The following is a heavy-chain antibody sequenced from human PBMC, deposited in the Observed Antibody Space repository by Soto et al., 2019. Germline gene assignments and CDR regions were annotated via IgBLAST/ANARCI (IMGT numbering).Heavy chain of an antibody. D-gene: IGHD2-2*01. CDR3: AREARIVVVPAAILAWIDP. CDR2: IIPILGIA. CDR1: GGTFSSYT. Sequence: ASVKVSCKASGGTFSSYTISWVRQAPGQGLEWMGRIIPILGIANYAQKFQGRVTITADKSTSTAYMELSSLRSEDTAVYYCAREARIVVVPAAILAWIDPWGQGILVTVS. V-gene: IGHV1-69*04. J-gene: IGHJ5*02.